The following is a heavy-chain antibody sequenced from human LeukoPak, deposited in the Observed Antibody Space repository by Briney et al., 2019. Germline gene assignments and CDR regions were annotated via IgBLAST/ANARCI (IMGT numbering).Heavy chain of an antibody. J-gene: IGHJ3*02. CDR2: IRSKAYGGTT. CDR3: TRDLRYGDYAPPSPEDAFDI. Sequence: PGGSLRLSCTASGFTFGDYAMSWFRQAPGKGLEWVGFIRSKAYGGTTEYAASVEGRFTISRDDSKSIAYLQMNSLKTEDTAVYYCTRDLRYGDYAPPSPEDAFDIWGQGTMVTVSS. V-gene: IGHV3-49*03. CDR1: GFTFGDYA. D-gene: IGHD4-17*01.